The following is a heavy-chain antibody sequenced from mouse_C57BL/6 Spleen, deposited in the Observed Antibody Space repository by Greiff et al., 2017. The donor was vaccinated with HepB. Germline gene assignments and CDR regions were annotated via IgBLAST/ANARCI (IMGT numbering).Heavy chain of an antibody. CDR3: TRVGLSHWYFDV. J-gene: IGHJ1*03. CDR2: IYPGNSDT. Sequence: VHVKQSGTVLARPGASVKMSCKTSGYTFTSYWMHWVKQRPGQGLEWIGAIYPGNSDTSYNQKFKGKAKLTAVTSASTAYMELSSLTNEDSAVYYCTRVGLSHWYFDVWGTGTTVTVSS. V-gene: IGHV1-5*01. CDR1: GYTFTSYW. D-gene: IGHD2-4*01.